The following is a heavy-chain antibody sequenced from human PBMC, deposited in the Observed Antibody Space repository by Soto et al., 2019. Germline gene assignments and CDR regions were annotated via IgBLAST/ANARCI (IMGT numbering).Heavy chain of an antibody. V-gene: IGHV1-69*06. CDR1: GGTISSYA. CDR3: ARVRYCSSTSCSRAYYYYGMDV. J-gene: IGHJ6*02. CDR2: IIPIFGTA. D-gene: IGHD2-2*01. Sequence: QVQLVQSGAEVKKPGSSVKVSCKASGGTISSYAISWVRQAPGQGLEWMGGIIPIFGTANYAQKFQGRVTITADKSTSTAYMELSSLRSEDTAVYYCARVRYCSSTSCSRAYYYYGMDVWGQGTTVTVSS.